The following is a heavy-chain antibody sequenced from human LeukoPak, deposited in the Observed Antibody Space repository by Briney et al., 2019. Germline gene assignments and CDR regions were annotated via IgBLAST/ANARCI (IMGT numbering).Heavy chain of an antibody. V-gene: IGHV4-59*01. CDR1: GGSISSYY. CDR3: ASAPNYGGNSHFDY. Sequence: PSETLSLTCTVSGGSISSYYWSWIRQPPGKGLEWIGYIYYSGSTNYNPSLKSRVTMSVDTSKNQFSLKLSSVTAADTAVYYCASAPNYGGNSHFDYWGQGTLVTVSS. J-gene: IGHJ4*02. CDR2: IYYSGST. D-gene: IGHD4-23*01.